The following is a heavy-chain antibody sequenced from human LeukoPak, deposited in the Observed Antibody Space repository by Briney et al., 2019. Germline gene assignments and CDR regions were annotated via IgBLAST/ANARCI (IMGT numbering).Heavy chain of an antibody. V-gene: IGHV3-43*02. Sequence: GGSLRLSCAASGFTFDDHAMHWVRQTPGKRLEWVSLISGDGGTTYYADSVKGRFTISRDNSRNFLYLQMNSLSTEDTALYFCAREAFRGVVIFENWSDPWGQGTLVSVSS. CDR3: AREAFRGVVIFENWSDP. D-gene: IGHD3-10*01. CDR2: ISGDGGTT. J-gene: IGHJ5*02. CDR1: GFTFDDHA.